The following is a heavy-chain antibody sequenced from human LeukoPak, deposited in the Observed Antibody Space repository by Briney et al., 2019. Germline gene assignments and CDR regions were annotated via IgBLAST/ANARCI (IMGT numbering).Heavy chain of an antibody. J-gene: IGHJ4*02. Sequence: GASVKVSCKVSGYTLTELSMHWVRQAPGKGLGWMGGFDPEDGETIYAQKFQGRVTMTEDTSTDTAYMELSSLRSEDTAVYYCATAEYCSGGSCYSPDYWGQGTLVTVSS. CDR2: FDPEDGET. CDR1: GYTLTELS. D-gene: IGHD2-15*01. CDR3: ATAEYCSGGSCYSPDY. V-gene: IGHV1-24*01.